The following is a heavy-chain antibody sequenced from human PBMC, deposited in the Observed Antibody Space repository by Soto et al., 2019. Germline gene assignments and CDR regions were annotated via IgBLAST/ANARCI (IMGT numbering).Heavy chain of an antibody. Sequence: GGSLRLSCAASGFTFSSYGMHWVRQAPGKGLEWVAVIWYDGSNKYYADSVKGRFTISRDNSKNTLYLQMNSLRAEDTAVYYCARDQKNYDFWSGYYDNYYSMDVWGQGTTVTVSS. CDR2: IWYDGSNK. J-gene: IGHJ6*02. D-gene: IGHD3-3*01. CDR3: ARDQKNYDFWSGYYDNYYSMDV. V-gene: IGHV3-33*01. CDR1: GFTFSSYG.